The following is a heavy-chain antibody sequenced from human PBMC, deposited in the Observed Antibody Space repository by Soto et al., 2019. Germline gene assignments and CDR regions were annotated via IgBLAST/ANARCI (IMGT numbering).Heavy chain of an antibody. J-gene: IGHJ4*02. D-gene: IGHD3-16*01. Sequence: EVQLVDSGGGLVQPGGSLRLSCAASGIAFSSHTMYWVRQPPGKGLEWVSYISSSGDSTYYADSVKGRFTISRDNARNSLSLQMNGLGDEDTAIYYCARGRTDYAYFESWGQGTLVTVSS. CDR2: ISSSGDST. CDR3: ARGRTDYAYFES. V-gene: IGHV3-48*02. CDR1: GIAFSSHT.